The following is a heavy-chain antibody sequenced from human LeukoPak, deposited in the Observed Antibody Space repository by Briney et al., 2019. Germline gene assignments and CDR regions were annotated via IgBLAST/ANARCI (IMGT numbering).Heavy chain of an antibody. CDR3: TTVLRSNCYNLCDY. D-gene: IGHD6-13*01. V-gene: IGHV3-74*03. J-gene: IGHJ4*01. Sequence: GGSQRLSCATSGFTFSRDWMHWVRQAPGKGLMWVSRISPDGSTTLYADSVKGRFTISRDNAKNTLYLQMNSLGAEDTAVYYCTTVLRSNCYNLCDYWGQASLVTVSS. CDR1: GFTFSRDW. CDR2: ISPDGSTT.